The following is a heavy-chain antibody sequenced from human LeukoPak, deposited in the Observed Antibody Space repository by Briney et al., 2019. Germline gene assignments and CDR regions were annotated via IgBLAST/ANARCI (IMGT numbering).Heavy chain of an antibody. Sequence: PGGSLRLSCAASRLTLPTYAMTWVGQAPSPGLEWVSSISVCGTTTYLADSVKGRFTISRDNSKGSLYLQMNSLRDEDTAIYYCAQDRGYNYPFRYFDHWGQGTLVTVSS. CDR1: RLTLPTYA. CDR3: AQDRGYNYPFRYFDH. J-gene: IGHJ4*02. V-gene: IGHV3-23*01. D-gene: IGHD5-24*01. CDR2: ISVCGTTT.